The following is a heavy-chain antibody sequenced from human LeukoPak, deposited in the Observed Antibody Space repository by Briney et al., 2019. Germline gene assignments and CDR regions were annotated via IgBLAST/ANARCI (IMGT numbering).Heavy chain of an antibody. J-gene: IGHJ4*02. D-gene: IGHD3-22*01. CDR1: GGSISSGGYY. CDR3: ARGSYDSSGYYYYFDY. Sequence: PSETLSLTCTVSGGSISSGGYYWSWIRQHPGKGLEWIGYIYYSGSTYYNPSLKSRVTISVDTSKNQFSLKLSSVTAADTAVYYCARGSYDSSGYYYYFDYWGQGTLVTVSS. V-gene: IGHV4-31*03. CDR2: IYYSGST.